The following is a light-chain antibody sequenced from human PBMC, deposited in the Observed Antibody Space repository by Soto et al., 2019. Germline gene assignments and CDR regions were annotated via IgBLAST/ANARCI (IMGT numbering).Light chain of an antibody. Sequence: DIQMTQSPSSLSASVGDSVTITCPASQSISHFLNWYQQKPGKAPNLLIYAASTLESGVPSRFSGSASGTDFTLAISSLLPEDFATYYCQQSYNNPRTFGQGTILEIK. J-gene: IGKJ2*01. CDR3: QQSYNNPRT. CDR2: AAS. CDR1: QSISHF. V-gene: IGKV1-39*01.